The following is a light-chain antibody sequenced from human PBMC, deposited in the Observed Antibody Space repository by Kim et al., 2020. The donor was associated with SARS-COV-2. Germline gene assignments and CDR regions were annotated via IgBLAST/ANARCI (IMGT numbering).Light chain of an antibody. Sequence: SYELTQPPPVSVSPGQTASITCSGDKLGNKYACWYQQKPGQSPVLVIYQDNRRPSGIPERFSGSNSGNTATLTISGTQAMDEADYYCQAWDSSTERVFGGGTQLTVL. CDR2: QDN. CDR1: KLGNKY. V-gene: IGLV3-1*01. J-gene: IGLJ3*02. CDR3: QAWDSSTERV.